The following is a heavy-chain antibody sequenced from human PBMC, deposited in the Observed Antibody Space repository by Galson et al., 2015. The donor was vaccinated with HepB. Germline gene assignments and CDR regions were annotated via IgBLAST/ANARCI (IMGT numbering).Heavy chain of an antibody. Sequence: SLRLSCAASGFTFSSYAMSWVRQAPGKGLEWVSAISGSGGSTYYADSVKGRFTISRDNSRNTLYLQMNSLRAEDTAVYYCAKFPTSYYYGSGSYSAFDPWGQGTLVTVSS. D-gene: IGHD3-10*01. J-gene: IGHJ5*02. V-gene: IGHV3-23*01. CDR3: AKFPTSYYYGSGSYSAFDP. CDR1: GFTFSSYA. CDR2: ISGSGGST.